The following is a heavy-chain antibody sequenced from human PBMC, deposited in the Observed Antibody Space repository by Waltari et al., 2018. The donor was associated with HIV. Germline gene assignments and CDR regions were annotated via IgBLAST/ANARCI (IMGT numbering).Heavy chain of an antibody. CDR3: AGGRQIQAWDQTRYFDS. D-gene: IGHD5-18*01. J-gene: IGHJ4*02. CDR1: GESFSGHY. Sequence: QVQLEQWGSGLLKSSETLSLTCAVYGESFSGHYWSWIRQTPGKGLEWIGEIDHSGSTNYRPSLKSRVTISVDTSKNQFSLKMTSVTAADTAVYFCAGGRQIQAWDQTRYFDSWGQGTLVIVSS. V-gene: IGHV4-34*02. CDR2: IDHSGST.